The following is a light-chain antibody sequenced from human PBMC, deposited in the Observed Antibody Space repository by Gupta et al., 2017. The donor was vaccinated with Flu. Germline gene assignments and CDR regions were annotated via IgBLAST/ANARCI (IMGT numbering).Light chain of an antibody. V-gene: IGKV4-1*01. CDR2: WAS. CDR3: HQFLRVPRT. Sequence: DIVMTQSPDSLTVSLGEKASISCKSNHSLLSTSNNKDCLAWYQQKPGQPPRLLFYWASTRHSGVPDRFRGSGSGTDFSLTISSLQAEDVATYYCHQFLRVPRTFGPGTXVEIK. CDR1: HSLLSTSNNKDC. J-gene: IGKJ1*01.